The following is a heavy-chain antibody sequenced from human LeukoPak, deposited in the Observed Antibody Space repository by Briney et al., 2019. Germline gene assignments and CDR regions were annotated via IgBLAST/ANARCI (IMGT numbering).Heavy chain of an antibody. CDR2: IYHSGST. D-gene: IGHD1-14*01. V-gene: IGHV4-38-2*01. J-gene: IGHJ6*03. CDR3: ARARNPYSYYYYMDV. CDR1: GYSISSGYY. Sequence: SETVTLTCAVSGYSISSGYYWGWIRQPPGKGLEWIGSIYHSGSTYYNPSLKSRVTISVDTSKNQFSLKLSSVTAADTAVYYCARARNPYSYYYYMDVSGKRTPVTVSS.